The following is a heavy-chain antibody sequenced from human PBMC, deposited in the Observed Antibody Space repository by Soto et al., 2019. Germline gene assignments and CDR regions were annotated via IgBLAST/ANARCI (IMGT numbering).Heavy chain of an antibody. J-gene: IGHJ4*02. V-gene: IGHV5-10-1*01. Sequence: LKISCKGSGYSFTSYWISWVRQMPGKGLEWMGRIDPSDSYTDYSPSFQGHVTISADKSISTAYLQWSSLKASDTAMYYCARRSPRITMVRGVTDFDYWGQGTLVTSPQ. D-gene: IGHD3-10*01. CDR1: GYSFTSYW. CDR2: IDPSDSYT. CDR3: ARRSPRITMVRGVTDFDY.